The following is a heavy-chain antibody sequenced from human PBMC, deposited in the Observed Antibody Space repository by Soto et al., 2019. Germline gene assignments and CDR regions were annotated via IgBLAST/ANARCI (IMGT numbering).Heavy chain of an antibody. CDR2: VFYSGTT. J-gene: IGHJ5*02. CDR3: AKHVSAPNPYGPGGNWFDP. V-gene: IGHV4-39*01. Sequence: SETLSLTCTVSGVSIGSNIYYWGWIRQPPGKGLEWIGTVFYSGTTYHNPSLKSRVTISIDRSKNQFSLKMSSVTAADTAVYYWAKHVSAPNPYGPGGNWFDPWGQGTLVTVSS. D-gene: IGHD3-10*01. CDR1: GVSIGSNIYY.